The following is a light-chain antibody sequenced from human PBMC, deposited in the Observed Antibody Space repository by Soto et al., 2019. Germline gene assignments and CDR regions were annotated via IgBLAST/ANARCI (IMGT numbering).Light chain of an antibody. Sequence: QSVLTQPPSVSGAPGQRVTISCTGSSSNIGAGSDVHWYQQVPGTAPKLLVYGSYNRPSGVPDRFSGSKSGTSASLAITGLQAEDEADFYCQSYDSSLSALVFGTGTKVTVL. CDR1: SSNIGAGSD. J-gene: IGLJ1*01. CDR3: QSYDSSLSALV. CDR2: GSY. V-gene: IGLV1-40*01.